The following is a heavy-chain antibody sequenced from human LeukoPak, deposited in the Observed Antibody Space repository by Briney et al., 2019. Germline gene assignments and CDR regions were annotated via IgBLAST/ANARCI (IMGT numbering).Heavy chain of an antibody. CDR2: ISSSSSTI. D-gene: IGHD3-3*01. CDR1: GFTFSSYS. J-gene: IGHJ4*02. Sequence: PGGSLILSCAASGFTFSSYSMNWVRQAPGKGLEWVSYISSSSSTIYYADSVKGRFTISRDNAKNSLYLQMNSLRDEDTAVYYCARDPDLRFLDSWVYWGQGTLVTVSS. CDR3: ARDPDLRFLDSWVY. V-gene: IGHV3-48*02.